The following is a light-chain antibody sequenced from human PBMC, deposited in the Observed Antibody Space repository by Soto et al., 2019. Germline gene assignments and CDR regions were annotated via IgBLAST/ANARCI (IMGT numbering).Light chain of an antibody. V-gene: IGKV2-28*01. CDR1: QSLLHSNGYNY. CDR3: MQALNTPRT. Sequence: DIVMTQSPLSLPVTPGEPASISCRSSQSLLHSNGYNYLDWYLQKPGHSPQLLIYLGSNRASGVSDRFSGRGSGTDFTLKISRVEADDVGVYYGMQALNTPRTFGKGTKVEIK. J-gene: IGKJ1*01. CDR2: LGS.